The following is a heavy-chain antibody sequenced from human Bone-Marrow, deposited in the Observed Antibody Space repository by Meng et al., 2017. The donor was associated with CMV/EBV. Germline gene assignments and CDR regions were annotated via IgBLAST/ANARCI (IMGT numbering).Heavy chain of an antibody. V-gene: IGHV3-21*01. J-gene: IGHJ4*02. CDR1: GISFSSLG. CDR3: ATTDPASFWSGMEV. CDR2: ISSTSTKV. Sequence: GGSLRLSCAASGISFSSLGMNWVRQAPGKGLEWVSFISSTSTKVFYAESVEGRFTISRDNADDSLFLQMNDLRAEDTAMYYCATTDPASFWSGMEVWGQGTLVTVSS. D-gene: IGHD3-3*01.